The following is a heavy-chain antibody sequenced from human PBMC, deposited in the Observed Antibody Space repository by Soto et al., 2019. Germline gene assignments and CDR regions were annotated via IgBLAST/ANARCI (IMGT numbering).Heavy chain of an antibody. V-gene: IGHV1-18*01. J-gene: IGHJ6*02. Sequence: ASVKVSCKASGYTFSSYAIAWVRQAPGQGLEWMGWISADNGDTKYALKFQGRVTMTTDTSTTTAYMELRSLRSDDTAVYYCATRARDYYYGLEVWGQGNTIAVSS. CDR2: ISADNGDT. CDR1: GYTFSSYA. CDR3: ATRARDYYYGLEV.